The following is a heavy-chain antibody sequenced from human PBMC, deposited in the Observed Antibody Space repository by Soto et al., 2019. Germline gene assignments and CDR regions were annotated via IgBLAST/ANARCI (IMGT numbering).Heavy chain of an antibody. V-gene: IGHV4-39*01. Sequence: SETLSLTCTVSGGSISSSSYYWGWIRQPPGKGLEWIGSIYYSGSTYYNPSLKSRVTISVDTSKNQFSLKLSSVTAADTAVYYCARQMGFGYYDFWSGYYGPGGYWGQGTLVTVSS. J-gene: IGHJ4*02. CDR3: ARQMGFGYYDFWSGYYGPGGY. CDR1: GGSISSSSYY. CDR2: IYYSGST. D-gene: IGHD3-3*01.